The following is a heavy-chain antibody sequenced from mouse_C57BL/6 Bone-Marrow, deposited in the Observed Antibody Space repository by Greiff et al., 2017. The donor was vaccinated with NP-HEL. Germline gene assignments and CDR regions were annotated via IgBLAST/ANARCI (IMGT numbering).Heavy chain of an antibody. CDR1: GYTFTSYW. CDR3: ARSGIYYGNSYYFDY. Sequence: QVQLQQPGAELVMPGASVKLSCKASGYTFTSYWMHWVKQRPGQGLEWIGEIDPSDSYTNYNQKFKGKSTLTVDKSSSTAYMQLSSLTSEDSAVYYCARSGIYYGNSYYFDYWGQGTTLTVSS. V-gene: IGHV1-69*01. CDR2: IDPSDSYT. J-gene: IGHJ2*01. D-gene: IGHD2-1*01.